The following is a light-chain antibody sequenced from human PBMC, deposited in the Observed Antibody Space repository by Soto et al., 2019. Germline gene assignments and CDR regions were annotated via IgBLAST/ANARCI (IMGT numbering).Light chain of an antibody. J-gene: IGLJ2*01. CDR2: EDN. CDR1: SGSIASNY. Sequence: QSVSESPGKTVTISCTRSSGSIASNYVQWYQQRPGSAPTTVIYEDNQRPSGVPDRFSGSIDSSSNSAPLTISGLKTEDEADYYCQSYDSSNHRVVFGGGTKLTVL. V-gene: IGLV6-57*03. CDR3: QSYDSSNHRVV.